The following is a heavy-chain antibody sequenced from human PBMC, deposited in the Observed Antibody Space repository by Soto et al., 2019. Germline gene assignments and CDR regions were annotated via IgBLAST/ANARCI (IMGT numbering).Heavy chain of an antibody. CDR3: ARAGVGATPPYNWFDP. Sequence: QVQLVQSGAEVKKPGSSVKVSCKASGGTFSSYAISWVRQAPGQGLEWMGGIIPIFGTANYAQKFQGRVTITADESTSTAYMELSTLRSEGTAVYYCARAGVGATPPYNWFDPWGQGTLVTVSS. J-gene: IGHJ5*02. D-gene: IGHD1-26*01. V-gene: IGHV1-69*12. CDR2: IIPIFGTA. CDR1: GGTFSSYA.